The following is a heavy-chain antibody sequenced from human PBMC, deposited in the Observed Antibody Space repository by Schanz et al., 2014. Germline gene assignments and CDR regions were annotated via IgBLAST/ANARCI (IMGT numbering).Heavy chain of an antibody. CDR1: GFSVGNKY. J-gene: IGHJ4*02. V-gene: IGHV3-23*04. D-gene: IGHD1-1*01. Sequence: EVQLVESGGGLVQPGGSLRLSCAASGFSVGNKYMNWVRQAPGKGLEWVSAILGLASTTYYADSVKGRFTISRDNSKNTLYLQMNSLRAEDTALYYCARDRRNADLDYWGQGTLVTVSS. CDR2: ILGLASTT. CDR3: ARDRRNADLDY.